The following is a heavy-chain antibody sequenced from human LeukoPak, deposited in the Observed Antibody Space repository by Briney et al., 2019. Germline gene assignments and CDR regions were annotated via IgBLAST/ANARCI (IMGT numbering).Heavy chain of an antibody. CDR3: AKEVALVVVRGQRGGHFFDF. V-gene: IGHV3-23*01. Sequence: PGGSLRLSCAASGITFSNAAIHWVRQAPGERLEWVSGIVISGGSAFYADSVKGRFVISKDTSENTVYLQMNSLRADDTAVYFCAKEVALVVVRGQRGGHFFDFWGQGALVTVSS. D-gene: IGHD3-10*01. CDR2: IVISGGSA. J-gene: IGHJ4*02. CDR1: GITFSNAA.